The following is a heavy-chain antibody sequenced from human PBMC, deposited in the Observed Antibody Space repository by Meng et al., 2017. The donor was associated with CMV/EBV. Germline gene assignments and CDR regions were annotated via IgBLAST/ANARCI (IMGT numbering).Heavy chain of an antibody. CDR1: GGSISSSNW. CDR3: ARPPSGYCSSTSCPSA. J-gene: IGHJ5*02. Sequence: GSLRLSCAASGGSISSSNWWSWVRQPPGKGLEWIGESYHSRSTNYNPSLKSRVTISVDKSKNQFSLKLSSVTAADTAVYYCARPPSGYCSSTSCPSAWGQGTLVTVSS. D-gene: IGHD2-2*01. CDR2: SYHSRST. V-gene: IGHV4-4*02.